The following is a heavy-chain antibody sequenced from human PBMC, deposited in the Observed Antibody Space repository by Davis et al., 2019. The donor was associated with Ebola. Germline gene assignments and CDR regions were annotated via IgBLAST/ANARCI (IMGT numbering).Heavy chain of an antibody. CDR2: ISNSGNSI. Sequence: GESLKISCAASGFTVSSNHMSWVRQAPGKGLEWVSYISNSGNSIYYADSVKGRFTISRDNAKKSLYLDMSSLRADDTAIYYCARVALKDNFDAWGQGTLVTVSS. V-gene: IGHV3-48*03. D-gene: IGHD1-1*01. CDR3: ARVALKDNFDA. CDR1: GFTVSSNH. J-gene: IGHJ5*02.